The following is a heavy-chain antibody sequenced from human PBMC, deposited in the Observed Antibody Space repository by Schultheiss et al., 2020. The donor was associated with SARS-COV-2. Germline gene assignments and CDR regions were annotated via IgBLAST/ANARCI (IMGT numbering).Heavy chain of an antibody. CDR3: VRAYQGAFDQ. Sequence: GGSLRLSCVASGFSFSSYEMNCVRQAPGKGLEWVTLISPDGSKKYYADTVKGRFTISRDNAKNSLDLQMDSLRADDTAVYYCVRAYQGAFDQWGQGSLVTVSS. CDR2: ISPDGSKK. J-gene: IGHJ4*02. D-gene: IGHD4/OR15-4a*01. V-gene: IGHV3-30-3*01. CDR1: GFSFSSYE.